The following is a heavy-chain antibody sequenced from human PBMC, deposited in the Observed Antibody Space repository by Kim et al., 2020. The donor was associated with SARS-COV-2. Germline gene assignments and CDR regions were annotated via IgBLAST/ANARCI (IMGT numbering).Heavy chain of an antibody. V-gene: IGHV4-4*02. D-gene: IGHD2-2*01. Sequence: SLKSRVTISVDKSKNQFSLKLSSVTAADTAVYYCARDGGVVPAAMGTMDVWGQGTTVTVSS. J-gene: IGHJ6*02. CDR3: ARDGGVVPAAMGTMDV.